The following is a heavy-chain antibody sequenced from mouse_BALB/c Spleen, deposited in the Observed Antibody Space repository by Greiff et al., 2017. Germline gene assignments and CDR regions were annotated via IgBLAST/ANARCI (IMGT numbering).Heavy chain of an antibody. Sequence: QVQLQQSGAELAKPVASVKMSCKASGYTFTSYWMHWVKQRPGQGLEWIGYINPSTGYTEYNQKFKDKATLTADKSSSTAYMQLSSLTSEDSAVYYCARGPHYFDYWGQGTTLTVSS. CDR1: GYTFTSYW. CDR2: INPSTGYT. V-gene: IGHV1-7*01. CDR3: ARGPHYFDY. J-gene: IGHJ2*01.